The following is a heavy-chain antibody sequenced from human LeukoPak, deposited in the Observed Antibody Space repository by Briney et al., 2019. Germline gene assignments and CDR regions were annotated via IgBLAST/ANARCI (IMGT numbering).Heavy chain of an antibody. V-gene: IGHV3-7*03. D-gene: IGHD3-22*01. CDR3: AKDKGDYDTSGSLFVF. CDR1: GFTFNTYW. CDR2: INPSESVK. J-gene: IGHJ4*02. Sequence: HPGGSLRLSCTASGFTFNTYWMNWARQAPGKGLEWVASINPSESVKYYVDSVKGRFTISRDNAKNSLYLQMNSLRAEDTAVYYCAKDKGDYDTSGSLFVFGGQGTLVTVSS.